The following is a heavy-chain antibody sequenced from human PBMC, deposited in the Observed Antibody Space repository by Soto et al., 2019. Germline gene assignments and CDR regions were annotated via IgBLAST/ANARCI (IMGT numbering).Heavy chain of an antibody. V-gene: IGHV4-39*01. Sequence: PSETLSLTCTVSGGSISSSSYYWGWIRQPPGKGLEWIGSIYYSGSTYYNPSLKSRVTISVDTSKNQFSLKLSSVTAADTAVYYCARIDSDYGDNWFDPWGQGTLVTVSS. CDR2: IYYSGST. J-gene: IGHJ5*02. CDR1: GGSISSSSYY. CDR3: ARIDSDYGDNWFDP. D-gene: IGHD4-17*01.